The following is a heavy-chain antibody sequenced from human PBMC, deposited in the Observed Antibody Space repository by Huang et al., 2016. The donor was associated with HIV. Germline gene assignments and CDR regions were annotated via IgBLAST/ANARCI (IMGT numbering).Heavy chain of an antibody. Sequence: QVQLVQSGAEVMKHGASVQVSCTASGYTFSSCGIRGVRQAHGHGLAWVGSSIVYTSNTNTAQNSQGRLTRITDTSTTTAYMELRSRRSDDTAVDYCARGVGIQLWVLEYDYMDVWGNGTTVTVSS. D-gene: IGHD5-18*01. CDR3: ARGVGIQLWVLEYDYMDV. CDR2: SIVYTSNT. V-gene: IGHV1-18*01. CDR1: GYTFSSCG. J-gene: IGHJ6*03.